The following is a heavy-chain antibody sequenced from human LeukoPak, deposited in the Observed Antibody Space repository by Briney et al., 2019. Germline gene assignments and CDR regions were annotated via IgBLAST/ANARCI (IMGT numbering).Heavy chain of an antibody. V-gene: IGHV4-31*03. J-gene: IGHJ4*02. Sequence: SETLSLTCTVSGGSISTGGYYWSWIRQHPGKGLEWIAYIYYSGSTYYNPSLKSRVTISVDRSKNQFSLKLSSVTAADTAVYYCARGEVGAPFFDYWGQGTLVTVSS. D-gene: IGHD1-26*01. CDR1: GGSISTGGYY. CDR3: ARGEVGAPFFDY. CDR2: IYYSGST.